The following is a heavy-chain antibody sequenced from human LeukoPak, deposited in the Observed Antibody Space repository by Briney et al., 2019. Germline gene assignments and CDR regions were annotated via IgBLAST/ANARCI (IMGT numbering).Heavy chain of an antibody. D-gene: IGHD3-10*01. J-gene: IGHJ4*02. CDR2: IYYSGST. V-gene: IGHV4-59*08. Sequence: SETLSLTCTVSGGSISSYYWSWIRQPPGKGLEWIGYIYYSGSTNYNPSLKSRVTISVDTSKNQFSLKLSSVTAADTAVYYCARHAWSGLTRILVRGVIKETDYWGQGTLVTVSS. CDR3: ARHAWSGLTRILVRGVIKETDY. CDR1: GGSISSYY.